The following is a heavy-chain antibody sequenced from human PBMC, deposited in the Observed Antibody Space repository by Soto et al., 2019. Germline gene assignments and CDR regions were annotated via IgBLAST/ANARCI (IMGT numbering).Heavy chain of an antibody. D-gene: IGHD5-18*01. CDR1: GGTFSSYA. J-gene: IGHJ5*02. CDR3: ARDSPFRAMVTGWFDP. Sequence: ASVKVSCKASGGTFSSYAISWVRQAPGQGLEWMGGIIPIFGTANYAQKFQGRVTITADESTSTAYMELSSLRSEDTAVYYCARDSPFRAMVTGWFDPWGQGTLVTVSS. CDR2: IIPIFGTA. V-gene: IGHV1-69*13.